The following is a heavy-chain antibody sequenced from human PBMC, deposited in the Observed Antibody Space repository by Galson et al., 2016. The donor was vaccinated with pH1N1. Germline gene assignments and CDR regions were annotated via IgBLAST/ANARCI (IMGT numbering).Heavy chain of an antibody. V-gene: IGHV3-23*01. D-gene: IGHD5-18*01. CDR1: GFTFSSYA. Sequence: SLRLSCAASGFTFSSYAMSWVRQAPGKGLEWVSAISGSGGSTYYADSVKGRFTISRDYSKNTLYLQMDSLRAEDTAVYYSAKGTIRGYSYGFDYWGQGTLVTVSS. CDR3: AKGTIRGYSYGFDY. J-gene: IGHJ4*02. CDR2: ISGSGGST.